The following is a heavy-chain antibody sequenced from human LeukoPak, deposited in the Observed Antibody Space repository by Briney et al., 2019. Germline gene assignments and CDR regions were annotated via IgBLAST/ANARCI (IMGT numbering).Heavy chain of an antibody. CDR3: ARSEDWFDY. D-gene: IGHD2-15*01. CDR1: GFTFSDYY. J-gene: IGHJ4*02. Sequence: PGGSLRLSCAAFGFTFSDYYMNWIRQAPGKGLEWVSYISSSGSSKYYADSVKGRFTISRDKNSLYLQMNSLRAEDTAVYYCARSEDWFDYWGQGTLVTVSS. V-gene: IGHV3-11*01. CDR2: ISSSGSSK.